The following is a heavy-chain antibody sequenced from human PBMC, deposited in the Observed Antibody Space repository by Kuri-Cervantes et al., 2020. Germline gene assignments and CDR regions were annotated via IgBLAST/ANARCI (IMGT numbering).Heavy chain of an antibody. V-gene: IGHV3-53*01. D-gene: IGHD1-26*01. CDR3: AMRSGSYWGDAFDI. CDR1: GFTVSSNY. J-gene: IGHJ3*02. CDR2: IYSGGST. Sequence: GGSLRLSCAASGFTVSSNYMSWVRQAPGKGLEWVSVIYSGGSTYYADSVKGRFTISRDNSKNTLYLQMNSLRAEYTAVYYCAMRSGSYWGDAFDIWGQGTMVTVSS.